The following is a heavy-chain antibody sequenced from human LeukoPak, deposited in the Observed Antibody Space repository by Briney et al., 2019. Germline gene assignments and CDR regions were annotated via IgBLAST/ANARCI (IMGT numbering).Heavy chain of an antibody. CDR3: ARDRRGYSGLWDFDY. Sequence: GESLKISCKGSGYSFTSYWIGWVRQMPGKGLEWMGIIYLGDSDTRYSPSFQGQVTISADKSISTAYLQWSSLKASDTAMYYCARDRRGYSGLWDFDYWGQGTLVTVSS. J-gene: IGHJ4*02. CDR1: GYSFTSYW. CDR2: IYLGDSDT. D-gene: IGHD5-12*01. V-gene: IGHV5-51*01.